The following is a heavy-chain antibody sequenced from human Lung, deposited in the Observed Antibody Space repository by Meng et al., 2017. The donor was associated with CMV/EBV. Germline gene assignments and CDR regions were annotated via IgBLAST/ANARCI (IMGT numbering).Heavy chain of an antibody. J-gene: IGHJ4*02. CDR1: GFTFSSYA. D-gene: IGHD2-2*01. CDR3: VKEDTSGWGDY. Sequence: GGSLRLXCAASGFTFSSYAMSWVRQAPGKGLEWVSVFYRGDFGTNYVDSVKGRFTISKDYSSNTLYLQMNSLRVEDTAVYYCVKEDTSGWGDYWGQGTLVTVSS. CDR2: FYRGDFGT. V-gene: IGHV3-23*03.